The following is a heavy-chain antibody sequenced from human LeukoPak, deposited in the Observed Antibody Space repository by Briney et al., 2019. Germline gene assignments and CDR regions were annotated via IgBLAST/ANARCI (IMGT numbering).Heavy chain of an antibody. Sequence: PGGSLRLSCAASGFTFSSYEMNWVRQAPGKGLEWVSYITSSGSTTHYADSVKGRFTISRDNAKNSLFLQMNSLRAEDTAVYYCAREWELRAFDYWGQGTLVTVSS. D-gene: IGHD1-26*01. CDR3: AREWELRAFDY. CDR1: GFTFSSYE. J-gene: IGHJ4*02. CDR2: ITSSGSTT. V-gene: IGHV3-48*03.